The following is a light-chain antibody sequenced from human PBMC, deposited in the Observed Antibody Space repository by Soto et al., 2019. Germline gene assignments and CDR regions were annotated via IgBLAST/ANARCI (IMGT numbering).Light chain of an antibody. Sequence: AIQLTQSPSSLSASVGDRVTISCRASQNIRNDLGWYQQRVGRAPRLLIYAASSLDDGVPSRFGGSGSGTDFTLTISSLQPEDSATYYCLYDFKFPRTFAQGTKVEVK. CDR1: QNIRND. J-gene: IGKJ1*01. V-gene: IGKV1-6*01. CDR2: AAS. CDR3: LYDFKFPRT.